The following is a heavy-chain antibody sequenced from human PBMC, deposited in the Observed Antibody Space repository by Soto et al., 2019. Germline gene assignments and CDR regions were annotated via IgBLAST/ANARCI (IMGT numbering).Heavy chain of an antibody. CDR1: GFTVSSKY. Sequence: EVQAVESGGGLVQPGGSLRLSCAASGFTVSSKYMGWVRQGPGKGLECVSVLSSAGRIHYADSVKGRFTISRDKSGTTLYLQMNSLRAEDTAVYYCASYYGSGGNYYFFDVWGKGTTVTVSS. D-gene: IGHD3-10*01. V-gene: IGHV3-66*01. CDR2: LSSAGRI. CDR3: ASYYGSGGNYYFFDV. J-gene: IGHJ6*03.